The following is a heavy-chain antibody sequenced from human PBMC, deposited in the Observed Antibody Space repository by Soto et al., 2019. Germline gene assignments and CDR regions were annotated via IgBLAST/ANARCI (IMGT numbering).Heavy chain of an antibody. J-gene: IGHJ4*02. Sequence: QVQLQQWGAGLLKPSETLSLTCAVYGGSFSGYYWSWIRQPPGKGLEWIGEINHSRSTNYNPSLKSRXXIXVXXSKNQFSLQLSSVTXXXXXXXXXXXXXXXXXXXXYWGQGTLVTVSS. V-gene: IGHV4-34*01. CDR3: XXXXXXXXXXXY. CDR1: GGSFSGYY. CDR2: INHSRST.